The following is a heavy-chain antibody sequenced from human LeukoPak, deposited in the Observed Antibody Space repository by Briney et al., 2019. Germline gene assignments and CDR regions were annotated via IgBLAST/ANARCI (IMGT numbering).Heavy chain of an antibody. D-gene: IGHD6-13*01. CDR2: INGDGSGT. J-gene: IGHJ4*02. V-gene: IGHV3-74*01. Sequence: GGSLRLSCAASGFTFSRYWMHWVRQAPGKGLVWVSRINGDGSGTSYADSVKGRFTISRDNAENTLYLQMNSLRADDTAVYYCARVGGSWFSDYWGQGTLVSVSS. CDR1: GFTFSRYW. CDR3: ARVGGSWFSDY.